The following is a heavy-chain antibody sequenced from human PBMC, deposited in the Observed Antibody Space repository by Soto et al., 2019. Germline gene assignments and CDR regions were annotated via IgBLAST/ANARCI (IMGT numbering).Heavy chain of an antibody. CDR1: GFTFSSYG. V-gene: IGHV3-23*01. J-gene: IGHJ1*01. D-gene: IGHD6-13*01. Sequence: GGSLRLSCAASGFTFSSYGMHWVRQAPGKGLEWVSAISGSGGSTYYADSVKGRFTISRDNSKNTLYLQMNSLRAEDTAVYYCAEAFYSSSWGYFQHWGQGTLVTVSS. CDR2: ISGSGGST. CDR3: AEAFYSSSWGYFQH.